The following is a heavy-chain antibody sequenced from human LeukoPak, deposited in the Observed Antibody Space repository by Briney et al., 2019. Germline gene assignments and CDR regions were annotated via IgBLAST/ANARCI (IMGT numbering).Heavy chain of an antibody. J-gene: IGHJ6*03. V-gene: IGHV3-33*06. CDR1: GFMFSDYG. CDR2: IWYDGSNI. Sequence: GRSLRLSCAASGFMFSDYGMHWVRQALGKGLEWVAAIWYDGSNIFYADSVKGRFTISRDNSKNALYLQMNSLRAEDTADYYCAKEGDRGEALYYYYMDVWGNGTTVTVSS. D-gene: IGHD3-10*01. CDR3: AKEGDRGEALYYYYMDV.